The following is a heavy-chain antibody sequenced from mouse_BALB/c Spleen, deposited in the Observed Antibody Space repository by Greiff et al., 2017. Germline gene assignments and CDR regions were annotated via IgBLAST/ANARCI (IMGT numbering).Heavy chain of an antibody. CDR2: IRLKSNNYAT. Sequence: EVKVEESGGGLVQPGGSMKLSCVASGFTFSNYWMNWVRQSPEKGLEWVAEIRLKSNNYATHYAESVKGRFTISREDSKSSVYLQMNNLRAEDTGIYYCTQAGYYWGQGTTLTVSS. D-gene: IGHD3-2*02. V-gene: IGHV6-6*02. CDR3: TQAGYY. J-gene: IGHJ2*01. CDR1: GFTFSNYW.